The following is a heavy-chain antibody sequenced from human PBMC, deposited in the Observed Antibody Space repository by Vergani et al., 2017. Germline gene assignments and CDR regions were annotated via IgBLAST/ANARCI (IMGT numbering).Heavy chain of an antibody. CDR1: GFTFSSYA. Sequence: EVQLLESGGGLVQPGGSLRLSCAASGFTFSSYAMSWVRQAPGKGLEWVSAISGSGGSTYYADSVKGRFTISRDNSKNALYLQMNSLRAEATAVYSCAKELNSQNYDFWSGTNGFDPWGQGTLVTVSS. CDR2: ISGSGGST. V-gene: IGHV3-23*01. CDR3: AKELNSQNYDFWSGTNGFDP. D-gene: IGHD3-3*01. J-gene: IGHJ5*02.